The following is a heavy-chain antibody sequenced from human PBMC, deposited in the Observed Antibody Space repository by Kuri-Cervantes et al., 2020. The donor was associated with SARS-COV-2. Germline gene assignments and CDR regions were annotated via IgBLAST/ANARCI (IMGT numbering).Heavy chain of an antibody. CDR1: GGSISSYY. CDR2: IYYSGST. Sequence: CTVSGGSISSYYWSWIRQPPGKGLEWIGYIYYSGSTNYNPSLKSRVTISVDTSKNQFALKLSSVTAADTAVYYCAREGRSYCGGDCYSNGMDVWGQGTTVTVSS. D-gene: IGHD2-21*02. J-gene: IGHJ6*02. V-gene: IGHV4-59*01. CDR3: AREGRSYCGGDCYSNGMDV.